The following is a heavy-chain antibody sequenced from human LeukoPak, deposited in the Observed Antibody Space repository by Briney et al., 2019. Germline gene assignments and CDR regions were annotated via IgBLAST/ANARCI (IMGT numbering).Heavy chain of an antibody. Sequence: GGSLRLSCAASGFTLSTYTMNWVRQAPGKGLEWVSGISGSGGSTLYADSVKGRFTISRDNSKKTVYLQMNSLRAEDTAVYYCAKDRVAHFFYWYFDLWGRGTLVTVSS. CDR1: GFTLSTYT. V-gene: IGHV3-23*01. CDR3: AKDRVAHFFYWYFDL. J-gene: IGHJ2*01. CDR2: ISGSGGST. D-gene: IGHD5-12*01.